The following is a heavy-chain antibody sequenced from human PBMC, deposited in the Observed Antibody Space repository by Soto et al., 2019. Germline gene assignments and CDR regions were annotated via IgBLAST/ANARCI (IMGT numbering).Heavy chain of an antibody. Sequence: TSETLSLTCAVSGGSISSGGYSWSWIRQPPGKGLEWIGYIYHSGSTNYNPSLKSRVTISVDTSKNQFSLKLSSVTAADTAVYYCARRWDMGSGYYYVRRSGPSYFDYWGQGTLVTVSS. CDR1: GGSISSGGYS. D-gene: IGHD3-22*01. CDR3: ARRWDMGSGYYYVRRSGPSYFDY. V-gene: IGHV4-30-2*01. CDR2: IYHSGST. J-gene: IGHJ4*02.